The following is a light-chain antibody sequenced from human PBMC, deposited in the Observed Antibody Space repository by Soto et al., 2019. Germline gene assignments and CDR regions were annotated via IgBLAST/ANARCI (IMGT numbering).Light chain of an antibody. V-gene: IGLV2-14*01. CDR3: SSYTSSSNWV. CDR2: AVS. CDR1: SSDVGGYNY. J-gene: IGLJ3*02. Sequence: QSALTQPASVSGSPGQSITISCTGTSSDVGGYNYVSWYQQHPGKDPKLMIYAVSNRPSGVSNRFSGSKSGNTAPLTISGIQAAVEADYYCSSYTSSSNWVFGGWTKVTFL.